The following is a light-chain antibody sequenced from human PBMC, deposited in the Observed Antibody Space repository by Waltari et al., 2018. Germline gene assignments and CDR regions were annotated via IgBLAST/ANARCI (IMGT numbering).Light chain of an antibody. Sequence: QSALTQPASVSGSPGQSITISCTGTSTDVGGHNSVSWSQLHPGKAPKLLIYDVTNRPSGISDRFSASKSGNTASLTISGLQAEDEADYYCISYATSTTLDVVFGGGTKLTVL. CDR1: STDVGGHNS. J-gene: IGLJ2*01. CDR3: ISYATSTTLDVV. CDR2: DVT. V-gene: IGLV2-14*03.